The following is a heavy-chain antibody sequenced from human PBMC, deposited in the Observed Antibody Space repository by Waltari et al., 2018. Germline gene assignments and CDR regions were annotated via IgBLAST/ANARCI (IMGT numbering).Heavy chain of an antibody. CDR1: GFTFSSYQ. CDR2: ISSGGTNM. J-gene: IGHJ4*02. V-gene: IGHV3-48*03. D-gene: IGHD3-10*01. CDR3: ARERSVTGKGNLDY. Sequence: EVQLVESGGGLVQPGGSLRLPGAASGFTFSSYQWNWVRQAPGKGLEWVSYISSGGTNMFYAESVKGRFTISRDNAKNSLYLHMNSLRVEDTAVYYCARERSVTGKGNLDYWGQGTLVTVSS.